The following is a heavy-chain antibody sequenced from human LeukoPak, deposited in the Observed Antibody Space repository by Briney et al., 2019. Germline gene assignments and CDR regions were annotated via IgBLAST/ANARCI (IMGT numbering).Heavy chain of an antibody. J-gene: IGHJ4*02. V-gene: IGHV3-48*02. D-gene: IGHD6-13*01. Sequence: GGSLRLSCVVSGFTLSSYSMNWVRQIPGKGLEWISYITSGSGTIYADSVKGRFTISRDNAKNSVFPQMNSLRDEDTAVYYCVRAYCSTCYGYAYWGLGTLVTVSS. CDR1: GFTLSSYS. CDR3: VRAYCSTCYGYAY. CDR2: ITSGSGTI.